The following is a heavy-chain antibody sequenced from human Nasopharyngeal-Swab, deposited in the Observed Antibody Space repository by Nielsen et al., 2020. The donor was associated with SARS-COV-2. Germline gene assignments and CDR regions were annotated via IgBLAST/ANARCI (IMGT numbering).Heavy chain of an antibody. CDR1: GYSFRTYG. V-gene: IGHV3-23*01. J-gene: IGHJ4*02. D-gene: IGHD2/OR15-2a*01. CDR2: ISGSGDISGSGGST. CDR3: AKDLRGPYFF. Sequence: GGSLRLSCVASGYSFRTYGMSWVRQAPGKGLEWVAAISGSGDISGSGGSTYYADSVKGRFTISRDNSKNTLSLQMDSLRAEDTAVYYCAKDLRGPYFFWGQGTLLTISS.